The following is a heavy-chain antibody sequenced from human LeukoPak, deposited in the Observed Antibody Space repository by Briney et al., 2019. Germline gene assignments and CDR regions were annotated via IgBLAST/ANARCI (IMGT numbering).Heavy chain of an antibody. J-gene: IGHJ3*02. D-gene: IGHD1-26*01. CDR3: ARPHDGGSYSNVAFDI. Sequence: ASVKVSCKASGYTFTDYYMHWVRQAPGQGLEWMGWINPDSGGTRYSQKFQGRVTMTRDTSINTVYMELSRLRSDDTAVYYCARPHDGGSYSNVAFDIWGQGTMVTVSS. V-gene: IGHV1-2*02. CDR1: GYTFTDYY. CDR2: INPDSGGT.